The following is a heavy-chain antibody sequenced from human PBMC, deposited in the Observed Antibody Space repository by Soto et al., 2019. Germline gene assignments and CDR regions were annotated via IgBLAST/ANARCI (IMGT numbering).Heavy chain of an antibody. J-gene: IGHJ4*02. V-gene: IGHV4-39*01. CDR3: ARRLQTYQPYFDY. CDR1: GGSISSSSYF. Sequence: QLQLQESGPGLVKPSETLSLTCTVSGGSISSSSYFWGWIRQPPGQGLEWIGIIHYSGSTYCNPSLKSRVTISVDTSKNQFSLKLSSVTAADTALYYCARRLQTYQPYFDYWGQGTLVTVSS. D-gene: IGHD2-2*01. CDR2: IHYSGST.